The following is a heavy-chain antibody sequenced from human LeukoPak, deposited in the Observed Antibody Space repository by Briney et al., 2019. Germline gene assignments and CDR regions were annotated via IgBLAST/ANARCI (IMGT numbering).Heavy chain of an antibody. D-gene: IGHD3-10*01. CDR2: ISFDGSNK. CDR3: AKGSFYGSGKDVFDF. CDR1: GFTFSSYG. J-gene: IGHJ3*01. V-gene: IGHV3-30*18. Sequence: GGSLKLSCAASGFTFSSYGMHWVRQAPGKGLEWVAFISFDGSNKYYADSMKGRFAISRDNSKNTLYLEMNSLRAEDTAVYYCAKGSFYGSGKDVFDFWGQGTMVTVSS.